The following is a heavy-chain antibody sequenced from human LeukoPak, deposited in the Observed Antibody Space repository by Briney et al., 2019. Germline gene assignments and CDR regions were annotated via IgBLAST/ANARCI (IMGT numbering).Heavy chain of an antibody. D-gene: IGHD6-19*01. CDR1: DDSSSNDY. Sequence: PSETLCLTCTVSDDSSSNDYWSRIRQPPGKGLEWIGYISYSGSTNYSPSLKGRLTMSLDTSKRQLSLKLSSVTAADTAFYYCARAKKGVAGFFDYWGQGTLVTVSS. CDR2: ISYSGST. CDR3: ARAKKGVAGFFDY. V-gene: IGHV4-59*01. J-gene: IGHJ4*02.